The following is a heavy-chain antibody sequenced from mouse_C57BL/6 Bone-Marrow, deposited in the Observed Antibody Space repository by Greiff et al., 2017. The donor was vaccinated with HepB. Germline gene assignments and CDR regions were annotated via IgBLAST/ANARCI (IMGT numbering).Heavy chain of an antibody. CDR3: ARDGYYSNSLPY. J-gene: IGHJ3*01. CDR1: GFTFSSYA. V-gene: IGHV5-4*01. D-gene: IGHD2-5*01. Sequence: EVMLVESGGGLVKPGGSLKLSCAASGFTFSSYAMSWVRQTPEKRLEWVATISDGGSYTYYPDNVKGRFTISRDNAKNNLYLQMSHLKSEDTAMYYCARDGYYSNSLPYWGQGTLVTVSA. CDR2: ISDGGSYT.